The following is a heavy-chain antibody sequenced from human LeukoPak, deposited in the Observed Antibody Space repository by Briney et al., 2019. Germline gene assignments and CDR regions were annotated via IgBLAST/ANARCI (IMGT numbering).Heavy chain of an antibody. CDR2: ISSGSMTI. J-gene: IGHJ2*01. CDR3: AGGPEEWLTLTWHFDL. CDR1: GFTFSDYY. V-gene: IGHV3-11*01. Sequence: GGSLRLSCAASGFTFSDYYMSWIRQAPGKGLEWVACISSGSMTITYADSVKGRFTISRDNAKNSLYLQMNSLRAEDTAVYYCAGGPEEWLTLTWHFDLWGRGTLVTVSS. D-gene: IGHD3-3*01.